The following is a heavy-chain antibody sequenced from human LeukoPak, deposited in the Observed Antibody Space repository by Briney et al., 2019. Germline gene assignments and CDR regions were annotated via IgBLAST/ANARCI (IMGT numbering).Heavy chain of an antibody. V-gene: IGHV3-48*03. Sequence: QPGGSLRLSCAASGFRFSSYEMNWVRQAPGKGLEWVSYITSSGTTIHYADSVKGRFTTSRDNSKNTLYLQMNSLRADDTAVYYCARVSGYSGTWYVDYWGQGTLVTVSS. CDR3: ARVSGYSGTWYVDY. CDR2: ITSSGTTI. D-gene: IGHD6-13*01. CDR1: GFRFSSYE. J-gene: IGHJ4*02.